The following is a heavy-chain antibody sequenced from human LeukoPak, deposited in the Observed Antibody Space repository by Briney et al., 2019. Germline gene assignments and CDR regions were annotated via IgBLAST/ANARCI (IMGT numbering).Heavy chain of an antibody. D-gene: IGHD6-19*01. Sequence: SGPTLVKPTQTLTLTGTFSGFSLSTSGVGVGWIRQPPGKAPEWLALIYWDDDKRYSPSLKSRLTITKDTSKSQVVLTMTNVDPLDTATYYCANRRGTSGWSEGYFDYWGQGTLVTVSS. CDR1: GFSLSTSGVG. CDR3: ANRRGTSGWSEGYFDY. J-gene: IGHJ4*02. V-gene: IGHV2-5*02. CDR2: IYWDDDK.